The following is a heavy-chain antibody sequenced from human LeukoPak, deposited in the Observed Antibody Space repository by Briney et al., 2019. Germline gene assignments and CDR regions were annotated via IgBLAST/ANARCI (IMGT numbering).Heavy chain of an antibody. CDR1: GFTFSSYG. D-gene: IGHD6-19*01. Sequence: GGSLRLSCAASGFTFSSYGMHWVRQAPGKGLEWVAVISYDGSNKYYADSVKGRFTISRDNSKNTLYLQMNSLRAEDTAVYYCAKDRIEKTGYSSGWFDYWGQGTLVTVSS. J-gene: IGHJ4*02. CDR2: ISYDGSNK. CDR3: AKDRIEKTGYSSGWFDY. V-gene: IGHV3-30*18.